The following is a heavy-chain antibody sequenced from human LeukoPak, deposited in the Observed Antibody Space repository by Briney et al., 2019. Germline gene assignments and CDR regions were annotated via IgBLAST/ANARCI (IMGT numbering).Heavy chain of an antibody. D-gene: IGHD1-26*01. J-gene: IGHJ4*02. CDR1: GYSISGGYY. Sequence: PSETLSLTCTVSGYSISGGYYWGWIRQPPGKGLEWIGSIYHSGSTYYNPSLKSRVTISVDTSKNQFSLKLSSVTAADTAVYYCARAEAATFDYWGQGTLVTVSS. CDR2: IYHSGST. CDR3: ARAEAATFDY. V-gene: IGHV4-38-2*02.